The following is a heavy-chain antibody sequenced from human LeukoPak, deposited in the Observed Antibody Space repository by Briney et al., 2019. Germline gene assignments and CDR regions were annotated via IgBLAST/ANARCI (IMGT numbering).Heavy chain of an antibody. CDR2: ISGSGGST. Sequence: PGGSLRLSCAASGFIFSNNGMHWVRQAPGKGLEWVSAISGSGGSTYYADSVKGRFTISRDNSKNTLYLQMNSLRAEDTAVYYCAKGRLYFDYWGQGTLVTVSS. J-gene: IGHJ4*02. V-gene: IGHV3-23*01. CDR1: GFIFSNNG. CDR3: AKGRLYFDY.